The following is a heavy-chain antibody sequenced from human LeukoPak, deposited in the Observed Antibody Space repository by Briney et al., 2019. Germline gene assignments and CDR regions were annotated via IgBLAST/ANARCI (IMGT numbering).Heavy chain of an antibody. CDR3: ASLTYYYDSSGYSSIDY. J-gene: IGHJ4*02. CDR1: GFTFSSYG. V-gene: IGHV3-30*02. Sequence: GGSLRLSCAASGFTFSSYGMHWVRQAPGKGLEWVAFIRYDGSNKYYADSVKGRFTISRDNSKNTLYLQMNSLRAEDTAVYYCASLTYYYDSSGYSSIDYWGQGTLVTVSS. CDR2: IRYDGSNK. D-gene: IGHD3-22*01.